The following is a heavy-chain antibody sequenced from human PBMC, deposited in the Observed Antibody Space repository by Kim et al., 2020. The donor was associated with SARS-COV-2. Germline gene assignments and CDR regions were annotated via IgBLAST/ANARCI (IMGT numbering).Heavy chain of an antibody. V-gene: IGHV5-51*01. CDR1: GYSFTSYW. D-gene: IGHD3-22*01. CDR3: ARGGDGSGYYDPLDY. Sequence: GESLKISCKGSGYSFTSYWIGWVRQMPGKGLEWMGIIYPGDSDTRYSPSFQGQVTISADKSISTAYLQWSSLKASDTAMYYCARGGDGSGYYDPLDYWGQGTLVTVSS. J-gene: IGHJ4*02. CDR2: IYPGDSDT.